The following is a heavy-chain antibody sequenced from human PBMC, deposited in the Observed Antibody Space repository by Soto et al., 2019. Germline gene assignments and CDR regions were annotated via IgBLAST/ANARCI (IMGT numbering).Heavy chain of an antibody. J-gene: IGHJ6*02. CDR3: ARQQLLPFYYALDV. CDR2: IYYRGST. CDR1: GGSISGYY. D-gene: IGHD6-13*01. V-gene: IGHV4-59*01. Sequence: SETLSLTCTVSGGSISGYYWSWIRQPPGKGLEYIGYIYYRGSTNYNPSLKSRVTMSVDTSRNQFSLKLNSVTAADTAVYYCARQQLLPFYYALDVWGQGTTVTVS.